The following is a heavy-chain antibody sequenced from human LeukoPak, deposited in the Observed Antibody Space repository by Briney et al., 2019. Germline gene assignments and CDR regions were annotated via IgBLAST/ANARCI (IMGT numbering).Heavy chain of an antibody. CDR2: ISYDGSNK. Sequence: LSLTCAVYGGSFSGYYWSWIRQPPGKGLEWVAVISYDGSNKYYADSVKGRFTISGDNSKNTLYLQMNSLRAEDTAVYYCAKDREDYYDSSGYYVYWGQGTLVTVSS. V-gene: IGHV3-30*18. CDR1: GGSFSGYY. J-gene: IGHJ4*02. D-gene: IGHD3-22*01. CDR3: AKDREDYYDSSGYYVY.